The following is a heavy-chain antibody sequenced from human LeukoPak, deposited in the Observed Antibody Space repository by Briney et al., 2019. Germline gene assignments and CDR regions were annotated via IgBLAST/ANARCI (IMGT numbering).Heavy chain of an antibody. CDR2: IYSGGST. CDR1: GFTVSSNY. Sequence: GGSLRLSCAASGFTVSSNYMSWVRQAPGKGLEWVSIIYSGGSTYYADSVKGRFTISRDNSKNTLYLQMNSLRAEDTAVYYCARYFGNRGGLDYWGQGTLVTVSS. D-gene: IGHD3-10*01. J-gene: IGHJ4*02. V-gene: IGHV3-53*01. CDR3: ARYFGNRGGLDY.